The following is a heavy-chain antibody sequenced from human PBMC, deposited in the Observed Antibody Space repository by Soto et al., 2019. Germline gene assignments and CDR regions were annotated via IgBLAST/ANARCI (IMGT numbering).Heavy chain of an antibody. V-gene: IGHV3-48*02. CDR2: ISSSSSTI. CDR3: ARDPEDYYDSSGYYPGTMGFDY. D-gene: IGHD3-22*01. J-gene: IGHJ4*02. Sequence: GGSLRLSCAASGFTFSSYSMNWVRQAPGKGLEWVSYISSSSSTIYYADPVKGRFTISRDNAKNSLYLQMNSLRDEDTAVYYCARDPEDYYDSSGYYPGTMGFDYWGQGTLVTVSS. CDR1: GFTFSSYS.